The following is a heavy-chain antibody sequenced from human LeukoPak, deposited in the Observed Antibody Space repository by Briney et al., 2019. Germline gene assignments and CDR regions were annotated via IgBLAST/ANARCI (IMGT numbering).Heavy chain of an antibody. Sequence: ASVKVSCKASGYTFTGYYMHWVRQAPGQGLEWMGWINPNSGGTNYAQKFQGRVTMTRDTSISTAYMELSSLRSEDTAVYYCARGPKYYYDSSGYPDYWGQGTLITVSS. CDR1: GYTFTGYY. V-gene: IGHV1-2*02. D-gene: IGHD3-22*01. J-gene: IGHJ4*02. CDR3: ARGPKYYYDSSGYPDY. CDR2: INPNSGGT.